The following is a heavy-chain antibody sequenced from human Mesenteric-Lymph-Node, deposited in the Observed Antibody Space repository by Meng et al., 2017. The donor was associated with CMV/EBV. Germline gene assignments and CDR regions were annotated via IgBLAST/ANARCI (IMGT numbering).Heavy chain of an antibody. V-gene: IGHV3-11*04. CDR2: ISSSGITI. D-gene: IGHD3-22*01. J-gene: IGHJ6*02. Sequence: GGSLRLSCVGSGFSFSDHYMTWIRQTPGKGLEWISYISSSGITIYYADSVKGRFTISRDNAKNTLYLQMNSLRAEDTAVYYCARGHYYYESSNAMDVWGQGTTVTVSS. CDR3: ARGHYYYESSNAMDV. CDR1: GFSFSDHY.